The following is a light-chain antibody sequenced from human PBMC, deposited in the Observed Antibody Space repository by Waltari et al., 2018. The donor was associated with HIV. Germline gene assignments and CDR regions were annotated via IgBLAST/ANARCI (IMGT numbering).Light chain of an antibody. CDR3: QSYDSSLSVWV. Sequence: QSVLTQPPSVSGAPGQRVTISCTGSSSTIGAGYDVQWYQTLPGTAPNLLIYGNSNRPSGVPDRFSGSKSGTSASLAITGLLAEDEADYYCQSYDSSLSVWVFGGGTKVTVL. J-gene: IGLJ3*02. V-gene: IGLV1-40*01. CDR2: GNS. CDR1: SSTIGAGYD.